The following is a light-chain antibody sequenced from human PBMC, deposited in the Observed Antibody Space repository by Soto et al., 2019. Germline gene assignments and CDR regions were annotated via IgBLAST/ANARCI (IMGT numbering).Light chain of an antibody. CDR3: QQYGNWPPWT. CDR1: QRVSNH. J-gene: IGKJ1*01. V-gene: IGKV3-15*01. Sequence: EIVMTQSPATLSVSPGERATLSCRASQRVSNHLAWYQQKPGQAPRLLIYGASTRATGIPARFSGSGSGTEFTLTISSLQSEDFAVYYCQQYGNWPPWTFGQGTKVEIK. CDR2: GAS.